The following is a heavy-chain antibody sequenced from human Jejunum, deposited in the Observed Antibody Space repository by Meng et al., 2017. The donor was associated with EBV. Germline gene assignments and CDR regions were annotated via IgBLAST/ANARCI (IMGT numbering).Heavy chain of an antibody. CDR2: ISGSGSNT. CDR3: AKDFYYDTRALFGH. Sequence: VVLVESGGGLVQPGGALGLSCIANGFTFSSYAMSWFRQAPGKGLEWVSGISGSGSNTYYADSVKGRFSISRDNSKNTLSLQLSSLRADDTAVYYCAKDFYYDTRALFGHWGQGTLVTVSS. J-gene: IGHJ4*02. CDR1: GFTFSSYA. D-gene: IGHD3-22*01. V-gene: IGHV3-23*04.